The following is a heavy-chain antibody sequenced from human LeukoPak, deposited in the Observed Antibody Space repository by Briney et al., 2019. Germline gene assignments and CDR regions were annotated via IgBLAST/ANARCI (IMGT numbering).Heavy chain of an antibody. CDR3: ARDAVGIYRIIDY. CDR2: ISYDGSNK. V-gene: IGHV3-30*03. J-gene: IGHJ4*02. CDR1: GFTFSSYG. D-gene: IGHD6-13*01. Sequence: GGSLRLSCAASGFTFSSYGMHWVRQGPGKGLEWVAVISYDGSNKYYADSVKGRFTISRDNSKNTLYLQMNSLRAEDTAVYYCARDAVGIYRIIDYWGQGTLVTVSS.